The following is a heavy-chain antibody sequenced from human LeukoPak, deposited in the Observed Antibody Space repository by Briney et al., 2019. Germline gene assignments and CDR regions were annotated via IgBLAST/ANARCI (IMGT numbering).Heavy chain of an antibody. D-gene: IGHD6-19*01. J-gene: IGHJ4*02. V-gene: IGHV1-69*05. CDR3: ARGAVVAGTNYFDY. Sequence: SVEVSCKASGGTFSSYAISWVRQAPGQGLEWMGGIIPIFGTANYAQKFQGRVTITTDESTSTAYMELSSLRSEDTAVYYCARGAVVAGTNYFDYWGQGTLVTVSS. CDR1: GGTFSSYA. CDR2: IIPIFGTA.